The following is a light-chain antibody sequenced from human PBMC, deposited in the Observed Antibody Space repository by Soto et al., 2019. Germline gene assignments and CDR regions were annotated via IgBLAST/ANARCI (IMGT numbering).Light chain of an antibody. V-gene: IGKV4-1*01. CDR2: GAS. CDR1: QSVLYNSNNKNH. CDR3: QKYYSIPFT. Sequence: DFVMTQAPDSLAVSLGERATINCKSSQSVLYNSNNKNHLGWFQQKPGHPPKLLIYGASFRPSGVPDRFSGSWSGTDFTLTISSLQAEDVAVYYCQKYYSIPFTFGQGTKLEI. J-gene: IGKJ2*01.